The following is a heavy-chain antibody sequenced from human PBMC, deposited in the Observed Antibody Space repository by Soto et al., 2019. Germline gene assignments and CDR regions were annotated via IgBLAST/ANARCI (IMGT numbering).Heavy chain of an antibody. Sequence: QVQLVESGGGVVQPGRSLRLSCAASGFTFSSYAMHWVRQAPGKGLEWVAVISYDGSNKYYADSVKGRFTISRDNSKNMLYLQMNSLRAEDTAVYYCASLAVAGINVDYWGQGTLVTVSS. J-gene: IGHJ4*02. CDR2: ISYDGSNK. D-gene: IGHD6-19*01. CDR1: GFTFSSYA. CDR3: ASLAVAGINVDY. V-gene: IGHV3-30-3*01.